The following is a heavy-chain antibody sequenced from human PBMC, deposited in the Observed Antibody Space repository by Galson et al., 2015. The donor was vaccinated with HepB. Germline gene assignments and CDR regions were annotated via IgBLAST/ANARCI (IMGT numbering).Heavy chain of an antibody. J-gene: IGHJ4*02. Sequence: SLRLSCAASGFNFYLHGMHWVRQAPGKGLEWVAFISYDGSDSYYEDSMKGRFIVSRDNSGRILYLQMNSLRTEDTAVYYCAKDRVVKSRPPYYFDSWGQGALVTVSS. CDR2: ISYDGSDS. V-gene: IGHV3-30*18. CDR1: GFNFYLHG. CDR3: AKDRVVKSRPPYYFDS. D-gene: IGHD2-2*01.